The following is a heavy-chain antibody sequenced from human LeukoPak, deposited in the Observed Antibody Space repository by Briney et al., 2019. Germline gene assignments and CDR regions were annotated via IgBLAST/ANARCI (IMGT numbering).Heavy chain of an antibody. D-gene: IGHD3-3*01. Sequence: GASVKVSCKASGYTFTGYYMHWVRQAPGQGLEWMGWINPNSGGTNYAQKFQGRVTMTRDTSISTAYMELSRLRSDDTAVYYCARVPMAAYYYDFWGGPWGQGTLVTVSS. CDR2: INPNSGGT. J-gene: IGHJ5*02. CDR1: GYTFTGYY. V-gene: IGHV1-2*02. CDR3: ARVPMAAYYYDFWGGP.